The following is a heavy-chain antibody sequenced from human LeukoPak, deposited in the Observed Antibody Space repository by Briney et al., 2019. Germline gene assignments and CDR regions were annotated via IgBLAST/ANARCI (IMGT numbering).Heavy chain of an antibody. D-gene: IGHD2-2*01. CDR2: INQSGST. J-gene: IGHJ6*03. V-gene: IGHV4-34*01. Sequence: SETLSLTCAVFGGSFRGSYWSWIRQPPGKGLEWIGEINQSGSTNYNPSLKSRVTISVDTSKNQFSLKLSSVTAADMAVYYCASLSRIVVVPAAMRSVDYYYMDVWGKGTTVTVAS. CDR1: GGSFRGSY. CDR3: ASLSRIVVVPAAMRSVDYYYMDV.